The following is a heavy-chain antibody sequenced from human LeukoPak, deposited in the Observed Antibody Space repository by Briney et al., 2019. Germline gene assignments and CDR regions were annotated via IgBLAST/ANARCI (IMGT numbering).Heavy chain of an antibody. CDR2: IFYSGNT. D-gene: IGHD3-9*01. J-gene: IGHJ4*02. CDR1: SGSVSNSHYY. CDR3: ARDLSFDWFPYYFDY. Sequence: PSQTLSLTCTVSSGSVSNSHYYWAWVRQPPGKGLEWLGSIFYSGNTHYNPSLKSPVTISIDTSKNQFSLKVSSVTAADTAIYYCARDLSFDWFPYYFDYWGQGILVTVSS. V-gene: IGHV4-39*07.